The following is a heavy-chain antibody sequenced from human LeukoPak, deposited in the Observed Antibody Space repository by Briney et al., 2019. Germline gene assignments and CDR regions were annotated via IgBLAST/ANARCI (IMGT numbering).Heavy chain of an antibody. CDR2: VSHSGST. CDR1: GGSFSGYY. D-gene: IGHD3-10*01. Sequence: SETLSLTCAVYGGSFSGYYCSWIRQPPGKGLEWLGEVSHSGSTNYNPSLKSRVTISLDTSKNQFSLKLNSVTAADTAVYYCAREPSITMVRGVITSFDYWGQGTLVTVSS. V-gene: IGHV4-34*01. CDR3: AREPSITMVRGVITSFDY. J-gene: IGHJ4*02.